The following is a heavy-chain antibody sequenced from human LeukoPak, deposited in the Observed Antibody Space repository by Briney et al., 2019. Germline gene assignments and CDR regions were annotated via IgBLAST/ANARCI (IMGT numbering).Heavy chain of an antibody. Sequence: TLTLTCTVSGGSISSGGYYWSWIRQHPGKGLEWIGYIYYSGSTYYNPSLKSRVTISVDTSKNQFSLKLSSVTAADTAVYYCARAGYYDSSGYYDWGQGTLVTVSS. CDR1: GGSISSGGYY. D-gene: IGHD3-22*01. CDR3: ARAGYYDSSGYYD. V-gene: IGHV4-31*03. CDR2: IYYSGST. J-gene: IGHJ4*02.